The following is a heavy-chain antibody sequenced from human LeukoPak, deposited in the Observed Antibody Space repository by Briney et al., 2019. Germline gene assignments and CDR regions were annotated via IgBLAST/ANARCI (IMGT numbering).Heavy chain of an antibody. CDR2: IYSGGST. Sequence: QSGGSLRLSCTASGFTVSSNYMSWVRQAPGKGLEWVSVIYSGGSTYYADSVNGRFTISRDNSKNTLYLQMNSLRAEDTAVYYCARGPAWIAAAGGDTFDIWGQGTMVTVSS. D-gene: IGHD6-13*01. J-gene: IGHJ3*02. V-gene: IGHV3-53*01. CDR3: ARGPAWIAAAGGDTFDI. CDR1: GFTVSSNY.